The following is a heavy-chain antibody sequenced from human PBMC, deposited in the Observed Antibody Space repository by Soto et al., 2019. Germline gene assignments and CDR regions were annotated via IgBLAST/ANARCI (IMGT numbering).Heavy chain of an antibody. CDR1: GVTINIYY. V-gene: IGHV4-4*07. CDR2: IYTSGST. Sequence: SGALSLTCADSGVTINIYYWSLIRQPVGKGQEGIGRIYTSGSTNSNPSRKSRVTMSGATTNSQFSHRLSSETAADTAVYYCARDREEXSAAASKGPSYYYGMDVWGQGTTVTVSS. J-gene: IGHJ6*02. D-gene: IGHD6-13*01. CDR3: ARDREEXSAAASKGPSYYYGMDV.